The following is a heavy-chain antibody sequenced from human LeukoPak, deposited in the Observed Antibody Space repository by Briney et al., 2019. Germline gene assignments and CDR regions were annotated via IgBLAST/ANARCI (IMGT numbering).Heavy chain of an antibody. J-gene: IGHJ3*02. CDR1: GGSFSGYY. V-gene: IGHV4-34*01. Sequence: PETLCLTCAVYGGSFSGYYWSWIRQPPGKGLEWIGEINHSGSTNYNPSLKNRVTISVDTSKNQFSLKLSSVTAADTAVYYCARVVQGFDDFEIWGRGTMVTVSS. CDR2: INHSGST. CDR3: ARVVQGFDDFEI. D-gene: IGHD2-2*01.